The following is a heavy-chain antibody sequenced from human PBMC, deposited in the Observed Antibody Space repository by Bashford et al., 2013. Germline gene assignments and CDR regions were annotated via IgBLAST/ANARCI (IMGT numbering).Heavy chain of an antibody. CDR2: IIPIFGTA. Sequence: SVKVSCKASGGTFSSYAISWVRQAPGQGLEWMGGIIPIFGTANYAQKFQGRVTITADESTSTAYMELSSLRSEDTAVYYCARQVLRFLEWLSNYYYYYGMDVWGQGTTVTVSS. D-gene: IGHD3-3*01. J-gene: IGHJ6*02. V-gene: IGHV1-69*13. CDR1: GGTFSSYA. CDR3: ARQVLRFLEWLSNYYYYYGMDV.